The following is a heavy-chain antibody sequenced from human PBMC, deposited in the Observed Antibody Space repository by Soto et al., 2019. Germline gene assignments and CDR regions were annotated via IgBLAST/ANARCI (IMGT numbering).Heavy chain of an antibody. CDR2: LGGNGFTT. V-gene: IGHV3-23*01. Sequence: EVQLLESGGGLVQPGGSLRLSCVVSGFTFGSYAMSWVRQAPEKGPEWVAILGGNGFTTYYADSVQGRFTISGDKTKSTLFLHRNSLRADDTGVYYCAKARRPSLNFFYYMDVWGRGTSVTVSS. J-gene: IGHJ6*03. CDR3: AKARRPSLNFFYYMDV. D-gene: IGHD2-2*01. CDR1: GFTFGSYA.